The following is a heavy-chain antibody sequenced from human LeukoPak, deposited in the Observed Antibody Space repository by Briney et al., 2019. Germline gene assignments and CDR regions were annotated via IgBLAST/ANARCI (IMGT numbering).Heavy chain of an antibody. CDR2: ISGSGRST. J-gene: IGHJ4*02. Sequence: QPGGSLRLSCAASGFTFSSYALTWVRQAPGKGLESVSTISGSGRSTFYAGSVKGRFTISRDNSKNTLYLQMNSLRAEDTAVYYCAKDRAAMGDFDYWGQGTLVTVSS. D-gene: IGHD5-18*01. CDR1: GFTFSSYA. V-gene: IGHV3-23*01. CDR3: AKDRAAMGDFDY.